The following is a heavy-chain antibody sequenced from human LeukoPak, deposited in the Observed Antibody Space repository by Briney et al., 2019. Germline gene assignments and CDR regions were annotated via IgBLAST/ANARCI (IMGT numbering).Heavy chain of an antibody. CDR3: ARVGPTMIVSHYFDY. CDR1: GFTVSSTY. V-gene: IGHV3-66*01. Sequence: PGGSLRLSCTVSGFTVSSTYMTWVRQAPGKALEWVSVMYSGGSTYYADSVKGRFTISRDNSKNMLYLQMNSLRAEDTAVYYCARVGPTMIVSHYFDYWGRGTLVTVSS. CDR2: MYSGGST. D-gene: IGHD3-22*01. J-gene: IGHJ4*02.